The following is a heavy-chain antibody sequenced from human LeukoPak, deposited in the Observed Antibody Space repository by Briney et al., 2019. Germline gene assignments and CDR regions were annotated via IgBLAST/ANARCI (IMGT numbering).Heavy chain of an antibody. CDR1: GFTFSSYS. D-gene: IGHD6-13*01. CDR3: ARDEGIAAAPVGAFDI. J-gene: IGHJ3*02. Sequence: PGGSLRLSCAASGFTFSSYSMNWARQAPGKGLEWVSYISSSGSTIYYVDSVKGRFTISRDNAKNSLYLQMNSLRVEDTAVYYCARDEGIAAAPVGAFDIWGQGTMVTVSS. CDR2: ISSSGSTI. V-gene: IGHV3-48*04.